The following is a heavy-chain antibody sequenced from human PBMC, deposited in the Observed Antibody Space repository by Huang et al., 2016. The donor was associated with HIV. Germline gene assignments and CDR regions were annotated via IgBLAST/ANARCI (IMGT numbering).Heavy chain of an antibody. J-gene: IGHJ5*01. CDR2: VNPSGGGA. CDR1: GFSILIYY. D-gene: IGHD6-13*01. V-gene: IGHV1-46*03. CDR3: AREGITPSGTEVSGFDF. Sequence: QVQLVQSGAEVKKPGASVTISCKASGFSILIYYIHWVRQAPGQGLEWMGIVNPSGGGADYAQNFKGIVTMTRDTSTRTLYMELSSLRSEDTAVYYCAREGITPSGTEVSGFDFWGQGTPVSVSS.